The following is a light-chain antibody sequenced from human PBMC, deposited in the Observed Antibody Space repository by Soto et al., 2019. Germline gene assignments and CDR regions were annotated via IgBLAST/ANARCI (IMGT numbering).Light chain of an antibody. J-gene: IGKJ1*01. Sequence: EIVLTQSPATLSLSPGERAILSCRASQSVRSYLAWYQQKPGQAPRLLIYDVSKRATGIPARFSGSGSETDFTLTISSLEPEDFAVYYCQQWRTFGQGTKVEIK. V-gene: IGKV3-11*01. CDR1: QSVRSY. CDR3: QQWRT. CDR2: DVS.